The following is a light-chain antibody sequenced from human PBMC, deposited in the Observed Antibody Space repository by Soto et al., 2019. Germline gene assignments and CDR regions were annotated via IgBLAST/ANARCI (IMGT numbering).Light chain of an antibody. CDR1: SSDVGSYNL. CDR2: EGS. V-gene: IGLV2-23*01. CDR3: CSDAGSSSDVV. Sequence: QSALTQPASVSGSPGQSITISCTGTSSDVGSYNLVSWYQQHPGKAPKLMIYEGSKRPSGVSNRFSGSKSGNTASLTIAGLQAEDAADYYCCSDAGSSSDVVFGGGTKLTVL. J-gene: IGLJ2*01.